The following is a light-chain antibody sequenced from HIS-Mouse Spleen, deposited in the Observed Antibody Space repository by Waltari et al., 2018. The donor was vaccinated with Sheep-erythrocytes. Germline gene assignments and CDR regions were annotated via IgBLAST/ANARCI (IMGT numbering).Light chain of an antibody. V-gene: IGKV1-9*01. J-gene: IGKJ1*01. CDR3: QQLNSYLTWT. Sequence: DTQLTQSPSFLSASVGDRVTITCRPSQGISSYLAWYQQKPGKAPKLLIYAASTLQSRVPSRFSGSRSGTEVTLTISSLQPEDYATYYCQQLNSYLTWTFGQGTKVEIK. CDR1: QGISSY. CDR2: AAS.